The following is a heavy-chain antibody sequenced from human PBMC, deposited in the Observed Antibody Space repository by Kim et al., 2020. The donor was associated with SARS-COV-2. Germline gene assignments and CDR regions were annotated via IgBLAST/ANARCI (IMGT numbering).Heavy chain of an antibody. V-gene: IGHV3-21*01. CDR3: ARDVEGGGRAQPIDS. J-gene: IGHJ4*02. Sequence: DAVKGRFTISRDNAKNSLDLQMNSLRAEDTAVYYCARDVEGGGRAQPIDSWGQGTLVTVSS. D-gene: IGHD1-26*01.